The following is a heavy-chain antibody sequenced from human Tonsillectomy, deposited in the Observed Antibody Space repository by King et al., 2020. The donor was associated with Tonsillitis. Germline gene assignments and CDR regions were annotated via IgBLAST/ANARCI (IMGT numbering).Heavy chain of an antibody. CDR3: ARGATIRDAFDI. CDR1: GGSISSGDYY. Sequence: VQLQESGPGLVKPSQTLSLTCTVSGGSISSGDYYWSWIRQPPGKGLEWIGYIYYSGSTYYNPSLNSRVTISVDPSKNQFSLKLSSVTAADTAVYYCARGATIRDAFDIWGQGTMVTVSS. D-gene: IGHD5-24*01. J-gene: IGHJ3*02. V-gene: IGHV4-30-4*01. CDR2: IYYSGST.